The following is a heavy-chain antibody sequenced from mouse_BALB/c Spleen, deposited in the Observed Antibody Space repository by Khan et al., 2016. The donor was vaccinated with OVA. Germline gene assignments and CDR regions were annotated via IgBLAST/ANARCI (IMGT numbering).Heavy chain of an antibody. J-gene: IGHJ3*01. CDR1: GYTFTSYT. V-gene: IGHV1-4*01. CDR2: INPSSGYT. Sequence: QVQLKQSGAELARPGASVKMSCKASGYTFTSYTIHWIKQRPGQGLEWIGYINPSSGYTNYNQKFKDKATLTAEKSSTTAYMQLSSLTSDASSVYYCARAGAYYRNDCWFAYWGQGTLVTVSS. CDR3: ARAGAYYRNDCWFAY. D-gene: IGHD2-14*01.